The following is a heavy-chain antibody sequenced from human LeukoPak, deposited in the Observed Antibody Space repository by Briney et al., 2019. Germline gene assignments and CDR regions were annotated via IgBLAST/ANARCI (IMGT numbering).Heavy chain of an antibody. Sequence: GASVKVSCKASGGTFSSYAISWVRQAPGQGLEWMGGIIPIFGTANYAQKFQGRVTITADESTSTAYMELSSLRSEDTAVYYCARHAKEYNWNYERGDYYYYYIDVWGKGTTVTVSS. D-gene: IGHD1-7*01. V-gene: IGHV1-69*13. CDR3: ARHAKEYNWNYERGDYYYYYIDV. CDR1: GGTFSSYA. CDR2: IIPIFGTA. J-gene: IGHJ6*03.